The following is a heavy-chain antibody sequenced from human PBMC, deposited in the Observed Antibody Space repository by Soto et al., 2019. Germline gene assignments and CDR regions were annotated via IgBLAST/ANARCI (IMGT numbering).Heavy chain of an antibody. V-gene: IGHV4-59*01. Sequence: SETLSLTCTVPGGSISSYYWSWIRQPPGKGLEWIGYIYYSGSTNYNPSLKSRVTISVDTSKNQFSLKLSSVTAADTAVYYCARGIWSGDNWFDPWGQGTLVTVSS. J-gene: IGHJ5*02. CDR3: ARGIWSGDNWFDP. CDR1: GGSISSYY. CDR2: IYYSGST. D-gene: IGHD3-3*01.